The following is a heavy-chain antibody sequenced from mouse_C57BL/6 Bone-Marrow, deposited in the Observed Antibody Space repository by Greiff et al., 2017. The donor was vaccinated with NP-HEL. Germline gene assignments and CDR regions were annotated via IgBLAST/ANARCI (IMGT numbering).Heavy chain of an antibody. CDR2: INPSNGGT. Sequence: VQLQQPGTELVKPGASVKLSCKASGYTFTSYWMHWVKQRPGQGLEWIGNINPSNGGTNYNEKFKSKATLTVDKSSSTACMQLSSLTSEDSAVYYCARNRRVGYAMDYWGQGTSVTVSS. V-gene: IGHV1-53*01. J-gene: IGHJ4*01. CDR3: ARNRRVGYAMDY. D-gene: IGHD1-1*02. CDR1: GYTFTSYW.